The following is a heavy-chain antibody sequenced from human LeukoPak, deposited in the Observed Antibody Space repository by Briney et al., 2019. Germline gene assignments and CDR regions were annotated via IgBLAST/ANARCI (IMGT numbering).Heavy chain of an antibody. J-gene: IGHJ4*02. CDR2: ISGTSSTT. V-gene: IGHV3-11*04. CDR1: GFTFNDYY. D-gene: IGHD3-3*01. CDR3: ARDRYDYWTSYSSYYFDF. Sequence: GGSLRLSCAASGFTFNDYYMSWIRQAPGKGLGWISYISGTSSTTNYADSVQGRFTISRDNANKSLYLEMDSLRAEDTAVYYCARDRYDYWTSYSSYYFDFWGQGTLVTVSS.